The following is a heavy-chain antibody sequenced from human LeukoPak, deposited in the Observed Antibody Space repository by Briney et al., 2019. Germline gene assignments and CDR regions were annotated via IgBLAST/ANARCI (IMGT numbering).Heavy chain of an antibody. D-gene: IGHD4/OR15-4a*01. V-gene: IGHV3-64*01. CDR1: GFTFSSYA. Sequence: PGGSLRLSCAASGFTFSSYAMHWVPQAPRKGLEYVSAISSNGGSTYYANSVKGRFTISRDNSKNTLYLQMGSLRAEDMAVYYCARGPLTQYYYYYYYMDVWGKGTTVTVSS. CDR3: ARGPLTQYYYYYYYMDV. J-gene: IGHJ6*03. CDR2: ISSNGGST.